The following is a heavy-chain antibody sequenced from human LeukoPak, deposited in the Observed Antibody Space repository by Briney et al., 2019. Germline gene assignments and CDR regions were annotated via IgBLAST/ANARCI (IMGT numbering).Heavy chain of an antibody. CDR1: GFTFDDYT. V-gene: IGHV3-43*01. J-gene: IGHJ4*02. CDR3: AKGLALVAKSGPFGY. D-gene: IGHD5-12*01. Sequence: GGSLRLSCAASGFTFDDYTMHWVRQAPGKGLEWVSLISWDGGSTYYADSVKGRFTISRDSSKNSLYLQMNSLRTEDTALYYCAKGLALVAKSGPFGYWGQGTLVTVSS. CDR2: ISWDGGST.